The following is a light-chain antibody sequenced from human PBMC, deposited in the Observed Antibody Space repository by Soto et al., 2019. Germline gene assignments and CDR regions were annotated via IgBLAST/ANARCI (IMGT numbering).Light chain of an antibody. CDR2: GAS. CDR3: QQYKSWPPIT. V-gene: IGKV3-15*01. Sequence: EIVMTQSPATLSVSPGGRATLSCRASQSVSSNLAWYQQKPGQAPRLLIYGASTRATGIPARFSGSGSGTEFTLTVSSLQSADFAVYYCQQYKSWPPITFGQGTRLEIK. CDR1: QSVSSN. J-gene: IGKJ5*01.